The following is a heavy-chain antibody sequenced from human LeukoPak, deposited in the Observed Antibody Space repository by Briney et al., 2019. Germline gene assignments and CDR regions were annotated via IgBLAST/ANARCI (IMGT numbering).Heavy chain of an antibody. Sequence: SVKVSCKASGGTFSTYAISWVRQAPRQGLEWMGGIIPVFGTANYAQKFQGRVTITADESTSTAYMELSSLRSEDTAVFYCARDRVVGLGIDNAFDIWGHGTMVTVSS. CDR1: GGTFSTYA. CDR3: ARDRVVGLGIDNAFDI. D-gene: IGHD2-15*01. CDR2: IIPVFGTA. J-gene: IGHJ3*02. V-gene: IGHV1-69*13.